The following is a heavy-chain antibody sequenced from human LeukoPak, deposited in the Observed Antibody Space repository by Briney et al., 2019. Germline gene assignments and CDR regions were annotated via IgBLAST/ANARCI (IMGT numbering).Heavy chain of an antibody. CDR3: AKEGGSYYFDY. V-gene: IGHV3-23*01. D-gene: IGHD1-26*01. J-gene: IGHJ4*02. CDR2: ISGSGGST. Sequence: GGSLRLYCAASGFTFSSHAMSWVRKAPGKGLEWVSAISGSGGSTYYADSVKGRFTISRDNSKNTLYLQMNSLRAEDTAVYYCAKEGGSYYFDYWGQGTLVTVSS. CDR1: GFTFSSHA.